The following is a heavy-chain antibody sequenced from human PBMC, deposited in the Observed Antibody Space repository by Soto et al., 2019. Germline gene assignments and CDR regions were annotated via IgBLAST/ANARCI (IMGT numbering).Heavy chain of an antibody. J-gene: IGHJ6*02. Sequence: WETLSLTWAVFRASLGEHYWAWIRRSPDKGLDWIGEVHPSGSTDYNPSLKSRLTLSLDTSKNQFSLKVASVTAADTAVYFCARGKPSGYRFGPRNFFYYGLDGWGPGTTVTVSS. CDR3: ARGKPSGYRFGPRNFFYYGLDG. V-gene: IGHV4-34*01. CDR2: VHPSGST. D-gene: IGHD5-18*01. CDR1: RASLGEHY.